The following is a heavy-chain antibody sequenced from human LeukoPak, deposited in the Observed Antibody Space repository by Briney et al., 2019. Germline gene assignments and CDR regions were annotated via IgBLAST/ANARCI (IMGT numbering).Heavy chain of an antibody. V-gene: IGHV5-51*01. CDR3: AIIRGPPAAGDY. J-gene: IGHJ4*02. CDR1: GYTFTSYW. D-gene: IGHD6-13*01. CDR2: IYPGDSDT. Sequence: GQSLKISCKGSGYTFTSYWIDWLGQMPGKGLEWMGSIYPGDSDTRYSLSFQGKVTIPAPKSIRGAHLPWSSINAADTTRHYGAIIRGPPAAGDYWGQGTLVTASA.